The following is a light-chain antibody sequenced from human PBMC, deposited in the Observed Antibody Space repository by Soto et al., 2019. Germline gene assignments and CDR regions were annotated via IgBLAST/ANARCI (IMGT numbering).Light chain of an antibody. J-gene: IGKJ4*01. CDR3: QQHADLPLT. Sequence: DIQVTQSPSSLSASVQDRVTITCQTSQDIRKSLNWYQHGPGKAPKLLIYDASWLETGVPSRFSGSGSGTHFTFTIASLQPEDIATYYCQQHADLPLTFGEGTKVEMK. V-gene: IGKV1-33*01. CDR2: DAS. CDR1: QDIRKS.